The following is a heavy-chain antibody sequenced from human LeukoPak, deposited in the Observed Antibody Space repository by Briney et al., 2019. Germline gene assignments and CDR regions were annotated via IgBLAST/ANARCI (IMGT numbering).Heavy chain of an antibody. CDR1: GFTFSDYY. Sequence: PGGSLRLSCAASGFTFSDYYMSWIRQAPGKGLEWVSYISSSGSTIYYADSVKGRFTISRDNDKNSLYLQMNSLRAKDTAVYYVARAAINGISGTAPVGSGGQGTLVTVSS. CDR3: ARAAINGISGTAPVGS. J-gene: IGHJ4*02. D-gene: IGHD1-7*01. CDR2: ISSSGSTI. V-gene: IGHV3-11*04.